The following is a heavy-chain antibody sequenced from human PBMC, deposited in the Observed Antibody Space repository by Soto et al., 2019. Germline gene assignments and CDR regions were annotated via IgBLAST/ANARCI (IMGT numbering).Heavy chain of an antibody. V-gene: IGHV3-30*18. Sequence: QVQPVESGGGVVQPGRSLRLSCAASGFTFSSYGMHWVRQAPGKGLEWVAVISYDGSNKYYADSVKGRFTISRDNSKNTLYLQMNSLRAEDTAVYYCAKDDTYYDSSGYPYYFDYWGQGTLVTVSS. CDR3: AKDDTYYDSSGYPYYFDY. J-gene: IGHJ4*02. CDR2: ISYDGSNK. CDR1: GFTFSSYG. D-gene: IGHD3-22*01.